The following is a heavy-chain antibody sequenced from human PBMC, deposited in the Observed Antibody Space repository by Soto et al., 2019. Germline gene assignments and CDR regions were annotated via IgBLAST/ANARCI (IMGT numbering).Heavy chain of an antibody. CDR2: IGHSGTYT. D-gene: IGHD1-20*01. CDR1: RFTFINYA. V-gene: IGHV3-23*01. J-gene: IGHJ6*02. Sequence: GSLRLSCEASRFTFINYAITWVLQTPGNGLEWVSSIGHSGTYTYYADFVKGRFTISRDNSKHTLYLQMNSLRPEDTAVYHCAKGGISSLGLDVWGQGTTVTVSS. CDR3: AKGGISSLGLDV.